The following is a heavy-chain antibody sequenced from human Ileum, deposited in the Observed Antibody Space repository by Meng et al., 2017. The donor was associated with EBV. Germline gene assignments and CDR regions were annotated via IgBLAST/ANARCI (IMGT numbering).Heavy chain of an antibody. CDR2: MNPKRGTT. D-gene: IGHD6-19*01. J-gene: IGHJ4*02. Sequence: QVQLVQSGAEVKKPXXXXKVSCKASGYTFTSYDINWVRQGTGQGLEWMGWMNPKRGTTGYAQKFQGRVTMTRNISKSTAYMDLSSLRSEDTAVYYCATGVADFEYWGQGTLVTVSS. V-gene: IGHV1-8*01. CDR3: ATGVADFEY. CDR1: GYTFTSYD.